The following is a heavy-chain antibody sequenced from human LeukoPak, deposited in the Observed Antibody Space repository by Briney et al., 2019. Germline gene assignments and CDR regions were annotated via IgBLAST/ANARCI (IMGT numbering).Heavy chain of an antibody. CDR3: AVNYDFWSGSNFFDP. CDR1: RYTFTVYY. CDR2: INTNSGAT. D-gene: IGHD3-3*01. J-gene: IGHJ5*02. V-gene: IGHV1-2*02. Sequence: SARASSTPSRYTFTVYYIHAVRRTPRRGLEWRVWINTNSGATKYAHTFQDRVTITRDTSISTDYMQLSRFRSADTAVYYCAVNYDFWSGSNFFDPWGQGTLVTVSS.